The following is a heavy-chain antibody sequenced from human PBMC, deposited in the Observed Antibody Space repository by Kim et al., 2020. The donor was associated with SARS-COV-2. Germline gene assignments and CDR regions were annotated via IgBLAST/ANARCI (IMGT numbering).Heavy chain of an antibody. CDR2: DST. CDR3: VKGAWLDY. J-gene: IGHJ4*02. Sequence: DSTSCAESVRGRFTVSRDSARNTLYLQMSSLRFDDTAIYYCVKGAWLDYWGPGALVTVSS. D-gene: IGHD5-12*01. V-gene: IGHV3-23*01.